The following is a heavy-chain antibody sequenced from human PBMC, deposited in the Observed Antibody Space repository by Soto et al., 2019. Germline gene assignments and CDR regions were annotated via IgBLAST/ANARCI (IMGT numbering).Heavy chain of an antibody. CDR1: GGSVSSGSYY. CDR2: IYYSGST. D-gene: IGHD3-22*01. J-gene: IGHJ1*01. CDR3: ASHYYDSSGYLLAEYFQH. Sequence: SETLSLTCTVSGGSVSSGSYYWSWIRQPPGKGLEWIGYIYYSGSTNYNPSLKSRVTISVDTSKNQFSLKLSSVTAADTAVYYCASHYYDSSGYLLAEYFQHWGQGTLVTVSS. V-gene: IGHV4-61*01.